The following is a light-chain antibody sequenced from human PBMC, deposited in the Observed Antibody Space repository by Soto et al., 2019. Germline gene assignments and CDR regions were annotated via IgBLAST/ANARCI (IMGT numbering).Light chain of an antibody. V-gene: IGKV1-5*03. Sequence: DIQMTQSPSTLSASVGDRVTVTCRASQSISTWLAWYQQKPGKAPKLLIYKASNLESGVPSRFSGGGSGTDCTLTISTLQTDDFATYYCQQYTNYPFTFGQGTKLEIK. CDR3: QQYTNYPFT. J-gene: IGKJ2*01. CDR1: QSISTW. CDR2: KAS.